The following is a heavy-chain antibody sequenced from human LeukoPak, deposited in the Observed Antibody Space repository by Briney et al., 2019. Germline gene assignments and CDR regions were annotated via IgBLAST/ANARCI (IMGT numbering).Heavy chain of an antibody. CDR2: INPNSGGT. CDR3: ARGSIAARPQNWSDP. D-gene: IGHD6-6*01. V-gene: IGHV1-2*02. Sequence: ASVKVSCKASGYTFTGYYMHWVRQAPGQRLEWMGWINPNSGGTNYAQKFQGRVTMTRDTSISTAYMELSRLRSDDTAVYYCARGSIAARPQNWSDPWGQGTLVTVSS. J-gene: IGHJ5*02. CDR1: GYTFTGYY.